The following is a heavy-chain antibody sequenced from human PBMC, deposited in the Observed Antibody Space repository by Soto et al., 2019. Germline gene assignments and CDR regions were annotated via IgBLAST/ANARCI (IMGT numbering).Heavy chain of an antibody. V-gene: IGHV3-23*01. D-gene: IGHD3-10*01. J-gene: IGHJ3*02. CDR3: AHPRGFGVFDAVDI. CDR2: ISSSGEST. Sequence: PGGSLRLSCATSGFIFTTYAMNWVRPAPGKGLEWVSAISSSGESTFYAESVRGRFTISRDNSLNTLYLQMRSLRPEDTAVYYCAHPRGFGVFDAVDIWGQGTMVTVSS. CDR1: GFIFTTYA.